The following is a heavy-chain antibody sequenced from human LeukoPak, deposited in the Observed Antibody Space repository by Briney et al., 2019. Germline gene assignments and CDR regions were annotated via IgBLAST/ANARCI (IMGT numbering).Heavy chain of an antibody. Sequence: GGSLRLSCAASGFTFSTYAMSWVRQAAGKGLEWVSLSGSGGGTYYADSVKGRFTISRDNSKNTLYLQLNSLRVEDTAVFYCAKNRGAGSHYYYHMNVWGKGTTVTVSS. CDR1: GFTFSTYA. V-gene: IGHV3-23*01. D-gene: IGHD1-26*01. J-gene: IGHJ6*03. CDR2: SGSGGGT. CDR3: AKNRGAGSHYYYHMNV.